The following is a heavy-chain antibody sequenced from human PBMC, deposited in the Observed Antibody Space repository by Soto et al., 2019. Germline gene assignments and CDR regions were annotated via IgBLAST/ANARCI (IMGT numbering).Heavy chain of an antibody. CDR2: IGTAGDT. V-gene: IGHV3-13*01. Sequence: EVQLMESGGGLVQPGGSLRLSCAASGFTFSSYDMHWVRQATGKGLEWVSAIGTAGDTYYPGSVKGRFTISRENAKNSLYLQMNSLRAGDTAVYYCAAIRSGTLWNYYYYMDVWGKGTTVTVSS. CDR1: GFTFSSYD. CDR3: AAIRSGTLWNYYYYMDV. J-gene: IGHJ6*03. D-gene: IGHD5-12*01.